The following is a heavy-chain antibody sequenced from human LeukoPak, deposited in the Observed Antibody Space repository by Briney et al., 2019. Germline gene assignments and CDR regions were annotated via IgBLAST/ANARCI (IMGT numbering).Heavy chain of an antibody. CDR2: IYSGGST. D-gene: IGHD6-13*01. Sequence: QPGGSLRLSCAASGFTVSSNYMSWVRQAPGKGLEWVSIIYSGGSTYYADSVKGRFTISRDNSKNTLYLQMNSLRAEDTAVYYCARAAAGTAFDYWGQGTLVTVSS. CDR3: ARAAAGTAFDY. V-gene: IGHV3-66*01. CDR1: GFTVSSNY. J-gene: IGHJ4*02.